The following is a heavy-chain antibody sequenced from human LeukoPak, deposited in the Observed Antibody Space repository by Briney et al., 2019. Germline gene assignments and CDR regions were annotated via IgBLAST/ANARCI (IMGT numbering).Heavy chain of an antibody. CDR2: IYYSGST. CDR1: GVSISSYY. CDR3: TKTGGPWD. D-gene: IGHD7-27*01. J-gene: IGHJ4*02. V-gene: IGHV4-59*12. Sequence: SETLSLTCTVSGVSISSYYWSWIRQPPGKGLEWIGYIYYSGSTNYNPSLKSRVTISVDTSKNQFSLKLSSVTAADTAVYYCTKTGGPWDWGQGTQVTVSS.